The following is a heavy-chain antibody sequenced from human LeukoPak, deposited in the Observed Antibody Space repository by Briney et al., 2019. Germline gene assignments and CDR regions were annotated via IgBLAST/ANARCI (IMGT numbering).Heavy chain of an antibody. Sequence: GGSLRLSCAASGFTFSYYAMSWVRQAPGKGLEWVSYISRSGSTIYYADSVKGRFTISRDNAKNSLYLQMNSLRAEDTAVYYCARRGGNFDYWGQGTLVTVSS. CDR1: GFTFSYYA. V-gene: IGHV3-48*03. CDR3: ARRGGNFDY. CDR2: ISRSGSTI. D-gene: IGHD3-10*01. J-gene: IGHJ4*02.